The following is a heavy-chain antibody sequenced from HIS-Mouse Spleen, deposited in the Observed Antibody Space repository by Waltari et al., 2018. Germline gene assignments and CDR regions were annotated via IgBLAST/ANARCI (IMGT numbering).Heavy chain of an antibody. Sequence: EVQLVETGGGLIQPGGSLRLSCAASGFSGSRNFMSWVRQAPGKGLEWVSVIYSGGSTYYADSVKGRFTISRDNSKNTLYLQMNSLRAEDTAVYYCARVDIVATIDYWGQGTLVTVSS. V-gene: IGHV3-53*02. J-gene: IGHJ4*02. CDR3: ARVDIVATIDY. D-gene: IGHD5-12*01. CDR1: GFSGSRNF. CDR2: IYSGGST.